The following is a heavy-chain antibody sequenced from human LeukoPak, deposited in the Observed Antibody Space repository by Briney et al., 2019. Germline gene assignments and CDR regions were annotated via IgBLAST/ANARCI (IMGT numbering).Heavy chain of an antibody. J-gene: IGHJ4*02. CDR1: GYTFTDYY. Sequence: ASVKVSCKASGYTFTDYYLHWVRQAPGQGLEWMGWINPNTGGTKYTQNLQGRVTMTTDTSTSTAYMELRSLRSDDTAVYYCARDSRGGDYWGQGTLVTVSS. D-gene: IGHD3-16*01. CDR3: ARDSRGGDY. CDR2: INPNTGGT. V-gene: IGHV1-2*02.